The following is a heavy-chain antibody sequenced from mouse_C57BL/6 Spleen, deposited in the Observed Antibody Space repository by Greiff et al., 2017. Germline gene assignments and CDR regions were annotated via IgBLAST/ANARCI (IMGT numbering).Heavy chain of an antibody. Sequence: VQLVESGAELVKPGASVKLSCKASGYTFTEYTIHWVKQRSGQGLEWIGWFYPGSGSIKYNEKFKDKATLTADKSSSTVYMELSRLTSEDSAVYYCARHEDDYDEPGWFAYWGQGTLVTVSA. V-gene: IGHV1-62-2*01. CDR2: FYPGSGSI. D-gene: IGHD2-4*01. J-gene: IGHJ3*01. CDR1: GYTFTEYT. CDR3: ARHEDDYDEPGWFAY.